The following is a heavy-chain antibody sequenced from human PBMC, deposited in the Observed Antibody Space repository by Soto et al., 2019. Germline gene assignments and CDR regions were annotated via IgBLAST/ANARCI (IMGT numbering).Heavy chain of an antibody. V-gene: IGHV1-69*01. CDR3: ARSQGSSTSLAVYYIYNYGMDV. D-gene: IGHD2-2*01. CDR1: GGTFSSYA. Sequence: QVQLVQSGAEVKKPGSSVKVSCKASGGTFSSYAISWVRQAPGQGLEWMGGIIPIVGSANYSQKFQGRVTLSADESTRTDYMELSSPGSEDTAVYFCARSQGSSTSLAVYYIYNYGMDVWGPGTTVTHSS. J-gene: IGHJ6*02. CDR2: IIPIVGSA.